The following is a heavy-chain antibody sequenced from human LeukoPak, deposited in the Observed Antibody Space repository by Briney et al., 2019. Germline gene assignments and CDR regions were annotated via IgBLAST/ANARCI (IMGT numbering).Heavy chain of an antibody. Sequence: ASVKVSCKASGYSFTGYYIHWVRQAPGQGLEWMGWINPNSGGTHFAQKFQGRVAMTRDTSTSTVYMELSSLRSEDTAVYYCARARAYCSAGSCYIFDYWGQGTLVTVSS. CDR3: ARARAYCSAGSCYIFDY. J-gene: IGHJ4*02. CDR2: INPNSGGT. D-gene: IGHD2-15*01. V-gene: IGHV1-2*02. CDR1: GYSFTGYY.